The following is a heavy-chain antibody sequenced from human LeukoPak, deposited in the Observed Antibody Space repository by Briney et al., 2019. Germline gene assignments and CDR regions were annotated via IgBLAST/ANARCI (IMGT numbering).Heavy chain of an antibody. CDR2: IWYDGSKK. J-gene: IGHJ4*02. D-gene: IGHD3-10*01. Sequence: GGSLRLSCAASGFTFRCYAMHWVRQAPGKGLGWVGVIWYDGSKKYYADSVKGRFTISRDNSRNTLYLQMNSLRAEDTAVYYCASVNYGSGSYYSDYWGQGTPVTVSS. CDR3: ASVNYGSGSYYSDY. V-gene: IGHV3-33*08. CDR1: GFTFRCYA.